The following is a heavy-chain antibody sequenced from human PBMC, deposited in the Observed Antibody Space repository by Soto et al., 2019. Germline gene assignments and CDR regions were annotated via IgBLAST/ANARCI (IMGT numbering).Heavy chain of an antibody. D-gene: IGHD2-15*01. Sequence: PSETLSLTCTVSGGSISSYYWSWIRQPPGKGLEWIGYIYYSGSTNYNPSPKSRVTISVDTSKNQFSLKLSSVTAADTAVYYCASGYCSGGSCYSGLGTFDYWGQGTLVTVSS. V-gene: IGHV4-59*01. J-gene: IGHJ4*02. CDR2: IYYSGST. CDR1: GGSISSYY. CDR3: ASGYCSGGSCYSGLGTFDY.